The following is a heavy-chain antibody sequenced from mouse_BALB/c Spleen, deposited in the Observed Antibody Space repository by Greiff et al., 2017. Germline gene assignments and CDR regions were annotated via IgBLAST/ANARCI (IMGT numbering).Heavy chain of an antibody. Sequence: QVQLQQSGAELVRPGASVKLSCKASGYTFTSYWINWVKQRPGQGLEWIGNIYPSDSYTNYNQKFKDKATLTVDKSSSTAYMQLSSPTSEDSAVYYCTRPGDYWGQGTTLTVSS. CDR3: TRPGDY. CDR2: IYPSDSYT. CDR1: GYTFTSYW. V-gene: IGHV1-69*02. J-gene: IGHJ2*01.